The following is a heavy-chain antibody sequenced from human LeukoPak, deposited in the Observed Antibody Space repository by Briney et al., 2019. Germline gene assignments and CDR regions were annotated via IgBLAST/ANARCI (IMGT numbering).Heavy chain of an antibody. CDR3: ARDVGYDSSGYAGGDYFDY. V-gene: IGHV7-4-1*02. CDR1: GYTFTTYA. J-gene: IGHJ4*02. D-gene: IGHD3-22*01. CDR2: INTNTGNP. Sequence: ASVKVSCKTSGYTFTTYAISWVRQAPGQGLEWMGWINTNTGNPTYAQGFTGRFVFSLDTSVSTAYLQISSLKAEDTAVYYCARDVGYDSSGYAGGDYFDYWGQGTLVTVSS.